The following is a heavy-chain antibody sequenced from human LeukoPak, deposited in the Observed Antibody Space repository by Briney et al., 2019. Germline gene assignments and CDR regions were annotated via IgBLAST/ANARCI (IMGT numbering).Heavy chain of an antibody. J-gene: IGHJ4*02. CDR2: IRFDGSNQ. V-gene: IGHV3-30*02. Sequence: PGGSLRLSCAASGFTFSNYGMHWVRQAPGKGLECVAFIRFDGSNQYYTDSVKGRFTISRDNSKNTFYLQMNSLRAEDTAVYYCARGTGATGGLHCFDYWGQGTLVTVSS. CDR1: GFTFSNYG. CDR3: ARGTGATGGLHCFDY. D-gene: IGHD3-16*01.